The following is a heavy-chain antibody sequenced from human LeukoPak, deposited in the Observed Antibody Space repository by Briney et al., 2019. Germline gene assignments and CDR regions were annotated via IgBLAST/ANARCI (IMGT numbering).Heavy chain of an antibody. D-gene: IGHD4-23*01. J-gene: IGHJ2*01. V-gene: IGHV4-59*01. Sequence: SETLSLTCTVSGGSISGYYYNWIRQPPGKGLEWIGYIYYSGSTNYNPSLKSRVTISLDTSKNQFSLKLSSVTTADTAVYYCAGSVVTLYWYFDLWGRGTPVTVSS. CDR2: IYYSGST. CDR1: GGSISGYY. CDR3: AGSVVTLYWYFDL.